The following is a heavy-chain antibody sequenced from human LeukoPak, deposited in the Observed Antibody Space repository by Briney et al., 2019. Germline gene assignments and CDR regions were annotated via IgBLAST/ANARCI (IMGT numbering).Heavy chain of an antibody. CDR3: ARVPLSITIFQAPDAFDI. Sequence: PSETLSLTCTVSGGSISSSSYYWGWIRQPPGKGLEWIGSIYYSGSTYYNPSLKSRVTISVDTSKNQFSLKLSSVTAADTAVYYCARVPLSITIFQAPDAFDIWGQGTMVTVSS. CDR1: GGSISSSSYY. CDR2: IYYSGST. V-gene: IGHV4-39*07. D-gene: IGHD3-3*01. J-gene: IGHJ3*02.